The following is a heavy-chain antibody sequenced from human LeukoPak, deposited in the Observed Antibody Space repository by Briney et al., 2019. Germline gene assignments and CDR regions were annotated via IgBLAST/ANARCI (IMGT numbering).Heavy chain of an antibody. V-gene: IGHV4-4*02. D-gene: IGHD5-18*01. Sequence: SETLSLTCDVSGDSISGSNWWNWVRQPPGKGLEWIGGVYHSGSTNYNPSLKSRVTMSVDKSKNQFSLELRSVTAADTAVFYCVRRRYNYGFDSWGQGTLVTVSS. CDR1: GDSISGSNW. J-gene: IGHJ5*01. CDR2: VYHSGST. CDR3: VRRRYNYGFDS.